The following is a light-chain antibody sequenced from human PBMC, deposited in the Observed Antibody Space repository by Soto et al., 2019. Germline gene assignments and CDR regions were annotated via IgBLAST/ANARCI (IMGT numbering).Light chain of an antibody. CDR3: QQYNSWPPIT. CDR2: GAS. CDR1: QSVSSSY. J-gene: IGKJ1*01. Sequence: EIVLTQSPGTLSLSPGERATLSCRASQSVSSSYLAWYQQKPGPAPRLLIYGASTRATGIPDRFRGSGSGTEYTLTISSPQSEDFAVYYCQQYNSWPPITFGQGTKV. V-gene: IGKV3-20*01.